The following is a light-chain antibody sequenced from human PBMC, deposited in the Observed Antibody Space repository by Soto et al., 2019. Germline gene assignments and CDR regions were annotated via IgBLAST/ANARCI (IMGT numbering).Light chain of an antibody. J-gene: IGKJ1*01. CDR1: QSVSNN. CDR2: DAS. V-gene: IGKV3-15*01. Sequence: ILMTQSPATLSVSPGERATLSCRASQSVSNNLAWYQQKPGQAPRLLIYDASTRATGIPARFSGSVSGTEFTLTIRVLQSEDFAVYYCRQYNNWPPWTFGQGTKVEIK. CDR3: RQYNNWPPWT.